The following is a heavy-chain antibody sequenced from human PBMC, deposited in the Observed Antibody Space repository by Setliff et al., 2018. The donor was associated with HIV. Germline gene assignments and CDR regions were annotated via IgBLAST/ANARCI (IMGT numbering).Heavy chain of an antibody. D-gene: IGHD1-7*01. CDR2: IYTSGST. J-gene: IGHJ4*02. CDR1: GGSISSGTYY. V-gene: IGHV4-61*09. Sequence: PSETLSLTCTVSGGSISSGTYYWSWIRQPAGKGLEWIGHIYTSGSTNYKPSLKSRLTISVDTSKNQFSLKLTSVTAADTAVYYCARRGIIAGTTDFWGQGTPVTVSS. CDR3: ARRGIIAGTTDF.